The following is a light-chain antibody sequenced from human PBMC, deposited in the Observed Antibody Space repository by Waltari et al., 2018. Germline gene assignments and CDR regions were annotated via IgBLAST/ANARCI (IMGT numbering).Light chain of an antibody. J-gene: IGKJ1*01. CDR2: GAS. CDR1: QSVSSNY. Sequence: EIVLTQSPDTLYLSPGERATLSCRASQSVSSNYLAWYQQKPGQAPRLLIYGASSRATAIPDRFSGSGSGTEFTLTINRLEPEDFAVYSCQQYARSPWTFGRGTKVEIK. CDR3: QQYARSPWT. V-gene: IGKV3-20*01.